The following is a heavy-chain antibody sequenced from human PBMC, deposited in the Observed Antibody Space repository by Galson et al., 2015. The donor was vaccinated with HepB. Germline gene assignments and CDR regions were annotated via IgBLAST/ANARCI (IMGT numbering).Heavy chain of an antibody. J-gene: IGHJ5*02. CDR2: IRSDSGVT. V-gene: IGHV3-48*02. CDR1: GFTFGRHS. Sequence: SLRLSCAASGFTFGRHSTNWVRQAPGKGLEWISYIRSDSGVTKYPDSVKGRFTISRDNARNSLYLQMNSLRDEDTAVYYCARGLGSASYSDHRFDPWGQGTLVTVSS. D-gene: IGHD3-10*01. CDR3: ARGLGSASYSDHRFDP.